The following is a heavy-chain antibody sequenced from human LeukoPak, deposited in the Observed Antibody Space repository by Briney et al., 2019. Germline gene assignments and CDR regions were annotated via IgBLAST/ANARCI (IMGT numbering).Heavy chain of an antibody. CDR2: ITSNSNGATA. V-gene: IGHV3-49*04. CDR3: SFATSGWKATLGY. D-gene: IGHD6-19*01. J-gene: IGHJ4*02. CDR1: GITFRNSA. Sequence: GGSLRLSCTASGITFRNSAINWVRQAPGKGLEWVGFITSNSNGATAEYATSVKGRFSISRDDSTSIAYLQMNSLKSEDTGVYYCSFATSGWKATLGYWGRGSPVTVSS.